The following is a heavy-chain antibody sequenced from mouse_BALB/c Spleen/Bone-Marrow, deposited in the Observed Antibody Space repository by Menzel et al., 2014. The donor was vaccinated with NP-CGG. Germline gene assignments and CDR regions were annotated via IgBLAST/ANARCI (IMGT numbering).Heavy chain of an antibody. CDR1: GYSITSDYT. D-gene: IGHD1-3*01. V-gene: IGHV3-2*02. CDR3: AREYNYPWYFDD. Sequence: EVKLLESGPGLVKPSQSLSLTCTVTGYSITSDYTCHWIRQFPVNRLECMGYISYSGSTNHNPSLKSPISITRDTSKSQFLLQLKSVTTEDASTYYCAREYNYPWYFDDWGAGTTVTVSS. J-gene: IGHJ1*01. CDR2: ISYSGST.